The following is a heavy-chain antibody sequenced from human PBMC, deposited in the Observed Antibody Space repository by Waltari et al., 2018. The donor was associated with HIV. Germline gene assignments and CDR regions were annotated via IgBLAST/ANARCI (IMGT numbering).Heavy chain of an antibody. J-gene: IGHJ4*02. CDR3: SRGRGYSYGYSDL. Sequence: QVQLVKSGPEVRKPGASVKVCCKASGYTSTNYDINWVRQAPGQGLEWMGWINPNSGNTGYAQKFQGRVTMTRDTSRSTAYMELTSLTSEDTAVYHCSRGRGYSYGYSDLWGQGTLVTVSS. CDR1: GYTSTNYD. CDR2: INPNSGNT. V-gene: IGHV1-8*01. D-gene: IGHD5-18*01.